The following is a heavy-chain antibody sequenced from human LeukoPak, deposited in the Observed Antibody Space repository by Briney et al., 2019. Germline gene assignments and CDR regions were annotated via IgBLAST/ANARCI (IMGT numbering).Heavy chain of an antibody. Sequence: HPGGSLRLSCAASRFSFSAYPMGWVRRAPGRGLEWVSGISGSGGSTYYADSVKGRFTISRDNSKNTLYLQMNSLRAEDTAVYYCAKGLKYPLLLDFDYWGPGTLVTVSS. CDR3: AKGLKYPLLLDFDY. CDR1: RFSFSAYP. J-gene: IGHJ4*02. D-gene: IGHD2-2*01. CDR2: ISGSGGST. V-gene: IGHV3-23*01.